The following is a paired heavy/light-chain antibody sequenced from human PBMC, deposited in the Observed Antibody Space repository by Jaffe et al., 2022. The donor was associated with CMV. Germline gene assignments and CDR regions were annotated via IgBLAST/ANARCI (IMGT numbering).Light chain of an antibody. CDR1: QSLSRW. CDR2: AAS. J-gene: IGKJ1*01. Sequence: DIQMTQSPSSVSASVGDRVTITCRASQSLSRWLAWYQQKPGKAPKLLIYAASSLHSGVPSRFSGSGSGTDFTLTISSLQPEDFATYYCQQTNTFSGAFGRGTKVEIK. V-gene: IGKV1-12*01. CDR3: QQTNTFSGA.
Heavy chain of an antibody. CDR3: ARDEPYYGSGSYKDY. V-gene: IGHV3-48*02. Sequence: EVQLVESGGGLVQPGGSLRLSCVASGFTFSGHGMSWVRQAPGKGLEWISYISASSDRILYADSLKGRFTISRDNAKNSLYLQMNSLRDEDTAVYYCARDEPYYGSGSYKDYWGQGTLVTVSS. D-gene: IGHD3-10*01. J-gene: IGHJ4*02. CDR2: ISASSDRI. CDR1: GFTFSGHG.